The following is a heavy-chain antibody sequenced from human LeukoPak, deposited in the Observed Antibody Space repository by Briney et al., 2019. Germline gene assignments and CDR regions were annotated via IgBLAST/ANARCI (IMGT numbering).Heavy chain of an antibody. CDR2: IKSDGSRT. D-gene: IGHD3-10*01. CDR3: ARDRITMVRGPPGY. CDR1: GFTFSNYW. V-gene: IGHV3-74*01. Sequence: PGGSLRLSCAASGFTFSNYWMHWVRQAPGKGLVWVSRIKSDGSRTDYADSVKGRFTISRDNAKNTLYLQMNSLRAEDTAVYYCARDRITMVRGPPGYWGQGTLVTVSS. J-gene: IGHJ4*02.